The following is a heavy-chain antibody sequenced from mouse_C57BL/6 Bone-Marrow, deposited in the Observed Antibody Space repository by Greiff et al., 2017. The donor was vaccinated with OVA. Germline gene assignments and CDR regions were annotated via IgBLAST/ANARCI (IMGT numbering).Heavy chain of an antibody. CDR1: GYTFTSYW. V-gene: IGHV1-55*01. D-gene: IGHD2-4*01. J-gene: IGHJ3*01. CDR2: IYPGSGST. Sequence: QVQLKQPGAELVKPGASVKMSCKASGYTFTSYWITWVKQRPGQGLEWIGDIYPGSGSTNYNETFKSKATLTVDTSSSTAYMQLSSLTSEDSAVYYCARWGNYDYLFAYWGQGTLVTVSA. CDR3: ARWGNYDYLFAY.